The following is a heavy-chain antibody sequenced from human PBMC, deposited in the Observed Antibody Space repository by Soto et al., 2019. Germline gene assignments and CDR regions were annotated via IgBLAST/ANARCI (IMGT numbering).Heavy chain of an antibody. V-gene: IGHV3-48*01. D-gene: IGHD2-21*01. CDR3: ARECGGDCYSYAFDI. Sequence: GESLKISCAASGFTFSSYSMNWVRQAPGKGLEWVSYISSSSSTIYYADSVKGRFTISRDNAKNSLYLQMNSLRAEETAVYYCARECGGDCYSYAFDIWGQGTMVTVSS. J-gene: IGHJ3*02. CDR1: GFTFSSYS. CDR2: ISSSSSTI.